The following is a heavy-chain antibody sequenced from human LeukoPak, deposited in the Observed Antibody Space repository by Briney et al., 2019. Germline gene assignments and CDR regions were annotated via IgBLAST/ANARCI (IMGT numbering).Heavy chain of an antibody. CDR3: AKDSQQLVRWWFNP. CDR1: GFIFSSYA. Sequence: GGSLRLSCAASGFIFSSYAMSWVRQAPGKGLEWVSAISGSGGSTYYADSVKGRFTISRDNSKNTLYLQMNSLRAEDTAVYYCAKDSQQLVRWWFNPWGQGTLVTVSS. CDR2: ISGSGGST. V-gene: IGHV3-23*01. J-gene: IGHJ5*02. D-gene: IGHD6-13*01.